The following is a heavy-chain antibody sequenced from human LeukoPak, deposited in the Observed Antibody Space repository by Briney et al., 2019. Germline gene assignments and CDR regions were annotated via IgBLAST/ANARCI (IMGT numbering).Heavy chain of an antibody. Sequence: ASVKVSCKASGYTFTSYYMHWVRQAPGQGLEWMGIINPSGGSTNYAQKFQGRVTITKDTSTSTVYMELSSLSSEDTAVYYCARDDNSGYFYGAGGYWGQGTLVTVSS. V-gene: IGHV1-46*01. J-gene: IGHJ4*02. CDR2: INPSGGST. D-gene: IGHD3-22*01. CDR1: GYTFTSYY. CDR3: ARDDNSGYFYGAGGY.